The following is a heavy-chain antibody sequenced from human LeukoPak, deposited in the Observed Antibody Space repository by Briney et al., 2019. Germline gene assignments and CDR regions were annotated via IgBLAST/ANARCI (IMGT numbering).Heavy chain of an antibody. D-gene: IGHD4-17*01. CDR3: TRDTGTTGEVKFDP. CDR1: SYSIPSGYY. Sequence: PSETLSLTCSVSSYSIPSGYYWGWIRQPPVKGLEWIGSINLNRHTYYSPSLKSRVTISVDTSKNQFSLNLMSVTAADTAVYYCTRDTGTTGEVKFDPWGQGTLVTVSS. CDR2: INLNRHT. V-gene: IGHV4-38-2*02. J-gene: IGHJ5*02.